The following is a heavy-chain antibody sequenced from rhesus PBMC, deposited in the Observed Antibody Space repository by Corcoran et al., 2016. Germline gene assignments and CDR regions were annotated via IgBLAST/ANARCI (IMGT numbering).Heavy chain of an antibody. CDR3: ARGDYNIWTGYYGLDS. D-gene: IGHD3-3*01. Sequence: QVQLQESGPGVVKPSETLSLTCAVSGGSISGYYLWSWIRQPPGKGLEWIGYIYGGSGSTTYNPSLKNRVTISKDTSKNQFSLKLSSVTAADTAVYYCARGDYNIWTGYYGLDSWGQGVVVTVSS. CDR1: GGSISGYYL. J-gene: IGHJ6*01. V-gene: IGHV4S7*01. CDR2: IYGGSGST.